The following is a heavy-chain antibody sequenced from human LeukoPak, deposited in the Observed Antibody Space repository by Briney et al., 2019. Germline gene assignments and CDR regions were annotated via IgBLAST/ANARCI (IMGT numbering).Heavy chain of an antibody. CDR2: INHSGST. CDR1: GGSFSGYY. Sequence: SETLSLTCAVYGGSFSGYYWSWIRQPPGKGLEWIGEINHSGSTNYNPSLKSRVTISVDTSKNQFSLKLSSVTAADTAAYYCARVLSRYYGSGTIMGGAFDIWGQGTMVTVSS. V-gene: IGHV4-34*01. J-gene: IGHJ3*02. CDR3: ARVLSRYYGSGTIMGGAFDI. D-gene: IGHD3-10*01.